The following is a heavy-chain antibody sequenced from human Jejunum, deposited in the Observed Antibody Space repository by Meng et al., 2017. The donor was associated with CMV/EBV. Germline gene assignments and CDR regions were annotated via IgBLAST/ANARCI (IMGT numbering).Heavy chain of an antibody. V-gene: IGHV4-30-4*08. J-gene: IGHJ6*02. CDR3: ARQYTQEFVGGYYSYDFEF. Sequence: GDYYWSWIRQPPGKGLEWIGYIYYSGDTDYNPSLKSRATISVDTSKNQFSLRLTSVTAADTAVYYCARQYTQEFVGGYYSYDFEFWGQGTTVTVSS. CDR1: GDYY. D-gene: IGHD3-10*01. CDR2: IYYSGDT.